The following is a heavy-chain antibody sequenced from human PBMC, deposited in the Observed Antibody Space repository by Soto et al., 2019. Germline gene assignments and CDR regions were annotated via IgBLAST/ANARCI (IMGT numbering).Heavy chain of an antibody. CDR3: ARGGGSTKVDY. CDR1: GGSITSSGYY. CDR2: TSNSGST. J-gene: IGHJ4*02. V-gene: IGHV4-31*03. D-gene: IGHD2-2*01. Sequence: QVQLQESGPGLVKPSQTLSLTCTVSGGSITSSGYYWSWIRQHPGEGLEWIGFTSNSGSTSYIPSLKSRVTISVDTSSNQSSLNLKSVTAADTAVYYCARGGGSTKVDYWGQGTLVTVSP.